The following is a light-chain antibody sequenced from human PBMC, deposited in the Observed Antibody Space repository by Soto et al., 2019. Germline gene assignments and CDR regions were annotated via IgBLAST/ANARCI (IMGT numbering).Light chain of an antibody. CDR3: QQRNNWHPSFT. V-gene: IGKV3-11*01. CDR2: DAS. J-gene: IGKJ3*01. Sequence: EILLTQSPATLSLSPGERATISCRASQSVSSYLAWYQQKPGQAPRLLIYDASNRANGVPARFSGSGSGTDFTLTISSLEPDDFVVYYCQQRNNWHPSFTFGPGTKVDIK. CDR1: QSVSSY.